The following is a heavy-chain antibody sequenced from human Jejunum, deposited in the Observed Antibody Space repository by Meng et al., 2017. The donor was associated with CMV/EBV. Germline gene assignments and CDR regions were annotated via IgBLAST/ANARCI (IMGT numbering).Heavy chain of an antibody. D-gene: IGHD3-16*01. V-gene: IGHV1-3*04. J-gene: IGHJ5*02. Sequence: KISCKASGYTFTNFALHWVRQAPGQRLEWMGWIYTDSGDTKFSQKFQGRVSFTRDTPATTAYMELTSLRSEDTAVYYCARGVISYHDSWGQGTLVTVSS. CDR2: IYTDSGDT. CDR1: GYTFTNFA. CDR3: ARGVISYHDS.